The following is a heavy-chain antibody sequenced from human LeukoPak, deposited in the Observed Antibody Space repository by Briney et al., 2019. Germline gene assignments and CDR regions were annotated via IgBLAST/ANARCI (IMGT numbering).Heavy chain of an antibody. CDR1: GFTFSSYG. D-gene: IGHD3-22*01. J-gene: IGHJ3*02. CDR3: ARDSRDYYDSTGAFDI. Sequence: GGSLRLSCAASGFTFSSYGMHWVRQTPGKGLEWVAVIWYDGSNKYYADSVKGRFTISRDNSKNTLYLQMNSLRAEDTAVYYCARDSRDYYDSTGAFDIWGQGTMVTVSS. V-gene: IGHV3-33*01. CDR2: IWYDGSNK.